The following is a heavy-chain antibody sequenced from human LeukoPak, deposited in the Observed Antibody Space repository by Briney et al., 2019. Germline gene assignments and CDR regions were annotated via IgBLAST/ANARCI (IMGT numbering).Heavy chain of an antibody. Sequence: GGSLRLSCAASGFTVSSNYMSWVRQAPGKGPEWVSVIYSGGSTYYADSVKGRFTISRDNSKNTLYLQMNSLRAEDTAVYYCARDRGRIQLWYDWGQGTLVTVSS. CDR3: ARDRGRIQLWYD. V-gene: IGHV3-53*01. CDR2: IYSGGST. CDR1: GFTVSSNY. D-gene: IGHD5-18*01. J-gene: IGHJ4*02.